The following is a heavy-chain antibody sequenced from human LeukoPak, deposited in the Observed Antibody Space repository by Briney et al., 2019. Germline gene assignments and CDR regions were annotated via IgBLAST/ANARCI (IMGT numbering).Heavy chain of an antibody. Sequence: GASVKVSCKASGYTFTGYYMHWVRQAPGQGLERMGWINPSSGGTNYAQKFQGRVTVTRDTSISTAYMDLSRLRSDDTAVCYCARAGVWDYSDSSGYHNAAFDIWGQGTMVTVSS. V-gene: IGHV1-2*02. CDR2: INPSSGGT. CDR3: ARAGVWDYSDSSGYHNAAFDI. CDR1: GYTFTGYY. J-gene: IGHJ3*02. D-gene: IGHD3-22*01.